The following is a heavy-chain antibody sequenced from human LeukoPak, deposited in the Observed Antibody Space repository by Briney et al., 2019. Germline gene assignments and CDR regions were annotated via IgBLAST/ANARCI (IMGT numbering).Heavy chain of an antibody. CDR1: GGSISSYY. J-gene: IGHJ3*02. CDR2: IYYSGST. Sequence: SETLSLTCTVSGGSISSYYWSWIRQPPGKGLEWIGYIYYSGSTNYNPSLKSRVTISVDTSKNQFSLKLSSVTAADTAVYYCARLAETGAFDIWGQGTMVTASS. CDR3: ARLAETGAFDI. D-gene: IGHD6-19*01. V-gene: IGHV4-59*08.